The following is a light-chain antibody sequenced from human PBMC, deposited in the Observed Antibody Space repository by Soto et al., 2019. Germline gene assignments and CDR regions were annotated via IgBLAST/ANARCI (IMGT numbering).Light chain of an antibody. V-gene: IGLV7-43*01. CDR2: STS. J-gene: IGLJ3*02. CDR3: LLYYGGAQV. CDR1: TGAVTSGHY. Sequence: QAVVTQEPSLTASPGGTVTLSCASSTGAVTSGHYANWVQQKPGQAPRALIHSTSIKHSWTPARFSGSLLGGKAALTLSGVQPEDEAEYYCLLYYGGAQVFGGGTKLTVL.